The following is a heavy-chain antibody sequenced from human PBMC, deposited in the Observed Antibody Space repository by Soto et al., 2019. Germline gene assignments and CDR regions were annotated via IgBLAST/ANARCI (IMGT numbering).Heavy chain of an antibody. D-gene: IGHD3-10*01. J-gene: IGHJ4*02. CDR3: ARDTMVRGVIIATDC. CDR2: IYYTGSTY. V-gene: IGHV4-30-4*01. CDR1: GGSISSGDYY. Sequence: PSETLSLTCTVSGGSISSGDYYWSWIRQPPGKGLDWIGYIYYTGSTYYYNPSLKSRVTISVDTSKNQFSLKLSSVTAADTAVYFCARDTMVRGVIIATDCWGQGTLVTVSS.